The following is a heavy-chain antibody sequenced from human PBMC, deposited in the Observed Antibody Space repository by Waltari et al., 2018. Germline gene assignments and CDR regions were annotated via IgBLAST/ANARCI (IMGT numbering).Heavy chain of an antibody. CDR2: ISSSSSNI. D-gene: IGHD6-13*01. V-gene: IGHV3-48*04. CDR1: GFTFSSYS. CDR3: ARGSSSWYYYYYYMDV. Sequence: EVQLVESGGGLVQPGGSLRLACAASGFTFSSYSMNWVRQAPGKGLEWVAYISSSSSNIYYADSVKGRFTLSRDNAKNSLYLPMNSLRAEDTAVYYCARGSSSWYYYYYYMDVWGKGTTVTISS. J-gene: IGHJ6*03.